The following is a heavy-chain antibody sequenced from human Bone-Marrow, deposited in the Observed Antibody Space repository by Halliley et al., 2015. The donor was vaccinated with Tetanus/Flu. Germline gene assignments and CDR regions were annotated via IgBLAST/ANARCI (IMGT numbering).Heavy chain of an antibody. J-gene: IGHJ4*02. Sequence: KGLEWIGYIYYGSTYYTPSLGSRVSISIDPSKTQFSLELPSVPAADTAVYYCARSSVVAADYWGQGTLVTVSS. CDR3: ARSSVVAADY. D-gene: IGHD2-15*01. V-gene: IGHV4-30-4*01. CDR2: IYYGST.